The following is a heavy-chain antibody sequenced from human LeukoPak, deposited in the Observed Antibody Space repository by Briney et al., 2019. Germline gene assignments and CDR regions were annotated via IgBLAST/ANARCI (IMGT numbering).Heavy chain of an antibody. CDR3: ARVRYYYGSGTLPRYFDY. J-gene: IGHJ4*02. CDR1: GGTFISYA. Sequence: SVKVSCKASGGTFISYAISWLRQAPGQGLEWMGGIIPIFGIANYAQKFQGRVTITADESTSTAYMELSSLRSEDTAVYYCARVRYYYGSGTLPRYFDYWGQGTLVTVSS. D-gene: IGHD3-10*01. CDR2: IIPIFGIA. V-gene: IGHV1-69*13.